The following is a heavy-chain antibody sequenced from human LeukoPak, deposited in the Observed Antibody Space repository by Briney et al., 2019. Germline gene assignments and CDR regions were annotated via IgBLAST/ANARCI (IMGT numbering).Heavy chain of an antibody. CDR1: SFAFHNYA. Sequence: QIGGSLRLSCAASSFAFHNYAMTWIRQAPERGLEWVSSISVDGGDIKYTDSAKGRFTISRDNSKGTLYLQMDSLRVEDTAVYYCGKDPNGNFIGAFDFWGQGTMVTVSS. CDR2: ISVDGGDI. V-gene: IGHV3-23*01. J-gene: IGHJ3*01. D-gene: IGHD4-23*01. CDR3: GKDPNGNFIGAFDF.